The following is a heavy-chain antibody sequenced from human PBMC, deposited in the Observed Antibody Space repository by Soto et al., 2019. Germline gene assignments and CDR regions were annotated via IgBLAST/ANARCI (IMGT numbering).Heavy chain of an antibody. CDR3: ARETDYYDSSGTNAFDI. V-gene: IGHV1-2*04. CDR1: GYTFTGYY. CDR2: INPNSGGT. D-gene: IGHD3-22*01. J-gene: IGHJ3*02. Sequence: ASVKVSCKASGYTFTGYYMHWVRQAPGQGLEWMGWINPNSGGTNYAQKFQGWVTMTRDTSISTAYMELSRLRSDDTAVYYCARETDYYDSSGTNAFDIWGQGTMVTVSS.